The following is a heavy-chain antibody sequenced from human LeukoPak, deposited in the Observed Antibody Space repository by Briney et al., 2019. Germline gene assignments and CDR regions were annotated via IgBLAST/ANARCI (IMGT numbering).Heavy chain of an antibody. V-gene: IGHV4-39*01. CDR1: GGSISSGDSY. D-gene: IGHD2-21*01. CDR2: IYYSGST. CDR3: ARFVAYNWFDP. Sequence: SETLSLTCTVSGGSISSGDSYWSWIRQLPGRGLEWIGSIYYSGSTYYNPSLKSRVTISVDTSKNQFSLKLSSVTAADTAVYYCARFVAYNWFDPWGQGTLVTVSS. J-gene: IGHJ5*02.